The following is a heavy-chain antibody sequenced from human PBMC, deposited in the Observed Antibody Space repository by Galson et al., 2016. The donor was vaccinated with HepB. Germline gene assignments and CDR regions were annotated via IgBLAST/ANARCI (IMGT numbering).Heavy chain of an antibody. Sequence: SLRLSCAASGYFFSDFSMNWVRQAPGKGLEWVSYISSSSGVLYYADSVKGRFTISRDDAKNSLYLQMNSLRAEDTAVYYCAKGYGLFDYWGPGTLVTVSS. CDR3: AKGYGLFDY. CDR2: ISSSSGVL. V-gene: IGHV3-48*04. CDR1: GYFFSDFS. D-gene: IGHD1-14*01. J-gene: IGHJ4*02.